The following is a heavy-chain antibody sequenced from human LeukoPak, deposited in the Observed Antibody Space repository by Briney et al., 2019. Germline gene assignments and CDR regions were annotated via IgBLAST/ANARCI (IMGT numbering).Heavy chain of an antibody. CDR2: INEDGRKI. Sequence: GGSLRLSCEASGFNFNRYWMTWVRQAPGKGLEWVADINEDGRKIYYVDSVKGRFTISRDNAKNSLSLQLNTLRAEDTAVYYCARWNDVSGWWFLDYWGQGTLVPFSS. V-gene: IGHV3-7*05. CDR3: ARWNDVSGWWFLDY. D-gene: IGHD3-10*01. CDR1: GFNFNRYW. J-gene: IGHJ4*02.